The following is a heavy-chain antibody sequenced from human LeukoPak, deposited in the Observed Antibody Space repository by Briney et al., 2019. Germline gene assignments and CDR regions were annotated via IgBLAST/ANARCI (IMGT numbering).Heavy chain of an antibody. J-gene: IGHJ3*02. CDR2: ISSDGNSK. D-gene: IGHD6-13*01. CDR1: GFVFPAST. V-gene: IGHV3-30*04. Sequence: EGSLRLSCGASGFVFPASTMHWVRRAPGKGLEWVSAISSDGNSKYYADSVKGRFTISRDNFKNTLYLQMDSLRGDDTAVYYCTRGTYSSGWCDVFDIWGQGTMVTVSS. CDR3: TRGTYSSGWCDVFDI.